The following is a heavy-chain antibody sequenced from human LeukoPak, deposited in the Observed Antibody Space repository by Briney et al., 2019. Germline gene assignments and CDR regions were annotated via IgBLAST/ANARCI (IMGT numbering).Heavy chain of an antibody. J-gene: IGHJ2*01. D-gene: IGHD3-22*01. CDR2: ISGSSGII. V-gene: IGHV3-48*01. Sequence: PGGSLRLSCAASGFTFNTYTMNWVRQAPGKGLEWVSYISGSSGIIDYADSVRGRFTISRDNAKNSLYLQMNSLRAEDTAVYYCAKVFDTSGYYRWYFDLWGRGTLATVSS. CDR3: AKVFDTSGYYRWYFDL. CDR1: GFTFNTYT.